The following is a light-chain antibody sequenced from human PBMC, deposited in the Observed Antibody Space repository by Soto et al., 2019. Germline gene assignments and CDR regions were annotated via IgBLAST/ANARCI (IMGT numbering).Light chain of an antibody. V-gene: IGKV1-5*03. Sequence: DIQMTQSPSTLSASVGDRVTITCRASQSISTWLAWYQQEPGKAPKLLIHKASSLQSGVPSRFSGSGSATDFTLTISSLHPDDFETYYCQQYNSYYPKFGQGTKVDI. CDR1: QSISTW. CDR2: KAS. J-gene: IGKJ1*01. CDR3: QQYNSYYPK.